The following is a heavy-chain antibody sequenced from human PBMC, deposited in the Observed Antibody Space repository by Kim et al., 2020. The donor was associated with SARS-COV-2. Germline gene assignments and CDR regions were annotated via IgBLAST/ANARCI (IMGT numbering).Heavy chain of an antibody. CDR2: INHSGRT. D-gene: IGHD3-10*01. J-gene: IGHJ1*01. CDR3: ARRRSNTSGWGSHYCDL. Sequence: SETLSLTCVVYGGSFSGYYWSWIRQPPGKGLEWIGEINHSGRTNYNPSLKSRVTISVDTSKNQFSLKLTSVTAADTAVYYCARRRSNTSGWGSHYCDLWGQGTLVTVSS. CDR1: GGSFSGYY. V-gene: IGHV4-34*01.